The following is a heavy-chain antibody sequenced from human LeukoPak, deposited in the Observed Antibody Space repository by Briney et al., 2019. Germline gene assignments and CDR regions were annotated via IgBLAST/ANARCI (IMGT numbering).Heavy chain of an antibody. V-gene: IGHV1-18*01. CDR1: GYTFTHHG. J-gene: IGHJ4*02. CDR2: ISCYNGDT. CDR3: VRDPTNTSGRYAYFDY. D-gene: IGHD6-19*01. Sequence: ASVKASCKASGYTFTHHGISWVRQAPGQGLEWMGWISCYNGDTNYAQNLQGRVTMSTDTSTSTAYMELTGLRSDDTAVYYCVRDPTNTSGRYAYFDYWGQGTLVTVSS.